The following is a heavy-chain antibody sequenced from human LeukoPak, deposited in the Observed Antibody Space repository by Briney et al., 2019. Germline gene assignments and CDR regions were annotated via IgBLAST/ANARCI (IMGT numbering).Heavy chain of an antibody. CDR2: IYTSGST. CDR3: ARGVDI. CDR1: GGSISSSSYY. D-gene: IGHD3-16*01. J-gene: IGHJ3*02. Sequence: SETLSLTCTVSGGSISSSSYYWSWIRQPAGKGLEWIGRIYTSGSTNYNPSLKSRVTISVDTSKNQFSLKLSSVTAADTAVYYCARGVDIWGQGTMVTVSS. V-gene: IGHV4-61*02.